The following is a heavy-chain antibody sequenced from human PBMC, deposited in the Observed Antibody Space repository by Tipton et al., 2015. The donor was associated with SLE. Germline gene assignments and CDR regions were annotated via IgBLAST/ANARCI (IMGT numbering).Heavy chain of an antibody. J-gene: IGHJ4*02. V-gene: IGHV4-39*01. CDR1: GGSISSSSYY. CDR2: IYYSGST. Sequence: TLSLTCTVSGGSISSSSYYWGWIRQPPGKGLEWIGSIYYSGSTYYNPSLKSRVTISEDTSKNQFSLKLSSVTAADTAVYYCARGVLLRVKSSEQFDYWGQGTLVTVSS. D-gene: IGHD1-26*01. CDR3: ARGVLLRVKSSEQFDY.